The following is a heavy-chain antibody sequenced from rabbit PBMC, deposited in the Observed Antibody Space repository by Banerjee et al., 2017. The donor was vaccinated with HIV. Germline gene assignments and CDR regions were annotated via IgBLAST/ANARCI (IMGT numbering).Heavy chain of an antibody. D-gene: IGHD1-1*01. CDR3: ARDLDDVIGWNFNL. CDR1: GFSFSNKAV. Sequence: QSLEESGGDLVKPGASLTLTCTASGFSFSNKAVMCWVRQAPGKGLEWIACINAVTGKAVYASWAKGRFTFSKTSSTTVTLQMTGLTAADTATYFCARDLDDVIGWNFNLWGPGTLVTVS. J-gene: IGHJ4*01. V-gene: IGHV1S40*01. CDR2: INAVTGKA.